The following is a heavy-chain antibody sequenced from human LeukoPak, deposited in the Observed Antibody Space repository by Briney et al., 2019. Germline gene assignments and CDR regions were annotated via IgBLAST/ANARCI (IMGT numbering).Heavy chain of an antibody. CDR1: GFTFSSYA. CDR3: ARALLDILTGYTYYYYGMDV. V-gene: IGHV3-23*01. CDR2: ISGSGGST. J-gene: IGHJ6*02. D-gene: IGHD3-9*01. Sequence: GGSLRLSCAASGFTFSSYAMSWVRQAPGKGLEWVSAISGSGGSTYYADSVKGRFTISRDNAKNSLFLQMNSLRAEDTAVYYCARALLDILTGYTYYYYGMDVWGQGTTVTVSS.